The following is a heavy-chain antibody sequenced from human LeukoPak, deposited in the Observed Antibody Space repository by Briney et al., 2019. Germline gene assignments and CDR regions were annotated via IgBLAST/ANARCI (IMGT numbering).Heavy chain of an antibody. CDR2: IYYSGST. Sequence: SETLSLTCTVSGGSISSSSYYWGWIRQPPGKGLEWIGSIYYSGSTYYNPSLKSRVTISVDTSKNQFSLKLSSVTAADTAVYYCARHSGSGWYRSGLYDAFDIWGQGTMVTVSS. CDR3: ARHSGSGWYRSGLYDAFDI. D-gene: IGHD6-19*01. J-gene: IGHJ3*02. V-gene: IGHV4-39*01. CDR1: GGSISSSSYY.